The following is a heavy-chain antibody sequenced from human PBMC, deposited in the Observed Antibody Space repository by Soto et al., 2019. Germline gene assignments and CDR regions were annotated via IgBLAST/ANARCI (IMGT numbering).Heavy chain of an antibody. CDR2: ISHSGATI. CDR1: GFQFSSYE. CDR3: SRGAFGYTTSTTDDAFDV. V-gene: IGHV3-48*03. D-gene: IGHD3-16*02. J-gene: IGHJ3*01. Sequence: EVQLAESGGGLVQPGGSLRLSCAASGFQFSSYEMNWVRQAPGPGLEWVAHISHSGATIFYTDSVKSRFTISRENTNNSLSLQMNSLTADDTAIYYCSRGAFGYTTSTTDDAFDVWGQGTVVTVSS.